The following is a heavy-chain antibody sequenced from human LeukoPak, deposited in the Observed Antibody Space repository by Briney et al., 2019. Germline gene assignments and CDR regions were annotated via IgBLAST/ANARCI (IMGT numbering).Heavy chain of an antibody. Sequence: GGSLRLSCAAPEFIFSSFSMHWVRQAPGKGLEWVTLISSDGSNKKYADSVKGRFTVSRDNSKSTLYLQMNSLTTEDTAVYYCARAGSAWRPATAHWFDPWGQGTLVTVSS. CDR2: ISSDGSNK. CDR3: ARAGSAWRPATAHWFDP. CDR1: EFIFSSFS. D-gene: IGHD2-2*01. J-gene: IGHJ5*02. V-gene: IGHV3-30-3*01.